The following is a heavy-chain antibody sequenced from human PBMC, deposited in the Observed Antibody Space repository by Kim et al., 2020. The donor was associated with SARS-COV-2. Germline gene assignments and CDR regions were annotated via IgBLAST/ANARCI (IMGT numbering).Heavy chain of an antibody. CDR2: ISGSGGST. V-gene: IGHV3-23*01. CDR3: AKDYYYDSSGYYLGGLNDY. J-gene: IGHJ4*02. CDR1: GFTFSSYA. D-gene: IGHD3-22*01. Sequence: GGSLRLSCAASGFTFSSYAMSWVRQAPGKGLEWVSAISGSGGSTYYADSVKGRFTISRDNSKNTLYLQMNSLRAEDTAVYYCAKDYYYDSSGYYLGGLNDYWGQGTLVTVSS.